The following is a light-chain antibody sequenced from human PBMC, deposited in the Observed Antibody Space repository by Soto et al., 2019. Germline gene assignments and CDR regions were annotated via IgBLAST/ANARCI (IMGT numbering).Light chain of an antibody. CDR2: EAS. Sequence: DIQMTQSPSTLSAFVGDRVTITCRASQGIFRRLAWYQQKPGKAPNLLIYEASTLENGVPSRFSGGVSGTVFTLTIDSLQPDDFATYYCQQYNSYSTFGQGTKVDIK. CDR1: QGIFRR. J-gene: IGKJ1*01. V-gene: IGKV1-5*03. CDR3: QQYNSYST.